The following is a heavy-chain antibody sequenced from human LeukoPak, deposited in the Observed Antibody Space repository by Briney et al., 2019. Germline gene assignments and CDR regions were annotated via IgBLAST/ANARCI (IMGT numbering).Heavy chain of an antibody. V-gene: IGHV1-2*02. CDR2: INPNSGGT. Sequence: ASVKVSCKASGYSFTGHYMHWVRQAPGQGLEWMGWINPNSGGTNYAQKFQGRVTMTRDTSISTAYMELSRLRSDDTAVYYCARARIGACYDSSGYYNYWGQGTLVTVSS. CDR1: GYSFTGHY. J-gene: IGHJ4*02. CDR3: ARARIGACYDSSGYYNY. D-gene: IGHD3-22*01.